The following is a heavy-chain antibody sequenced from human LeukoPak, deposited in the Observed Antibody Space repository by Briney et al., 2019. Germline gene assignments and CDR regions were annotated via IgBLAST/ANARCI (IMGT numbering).Heavy chain of an antibody. CDR2: INPSGGST. CDR1: GYTFTSYY. J-gene: IGHJ6*03. D-gene: IGHD4-17*01. V-gene: IGHV1-46*01. Sequence: ASVKVSCKASGYTFTSYYMHWVRQPPGQGHEWMGIINPSGGSTSYAQKFQGRVTMTRDTSTSTVYMELSSLRSEDTAVYYCARDGGTTVTYYSYYYYMDVWGKGTTVTISS. CDR3: ARDGGTTVTYYSYYYYMDV.